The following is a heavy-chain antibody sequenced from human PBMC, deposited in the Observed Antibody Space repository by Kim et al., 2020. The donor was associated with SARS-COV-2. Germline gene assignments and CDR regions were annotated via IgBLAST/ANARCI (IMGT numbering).Heavy chain of an antibody. D-gene: IGHD4-17*01. CDR1: GGSVSSGSYS. CDR2: IYSSGST. CDR3: ARGGRTTVTYFDY. Sequence: SETLSLTCTVSGGSVSSGSYSWTWIRQPPGKELEWIGYIYSSGSTNSNPSLKSRVTMSVGTSKNQFSLKLSSVTAADTAIYYCARGGRTTVTYFDYWGQGTLVPVST. V-gene: IGHV4-61*01. J-gene: IGHJ4*02.